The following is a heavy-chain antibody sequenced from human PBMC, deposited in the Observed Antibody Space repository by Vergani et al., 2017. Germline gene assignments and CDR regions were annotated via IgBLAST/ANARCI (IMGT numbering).Heavy chain of an antibody. J-gene: IGHJ6*03. V-gene: IGHV1-2*02. CDR1: GYTFTGYY. Sequence: QVQLVQSGAEVQKPGASVKVSCKASGYTFTGYYMHWVRQAPGQGLEWMGWINPNSGGTNYAQKFQGRVTMTRDTSISTAYMELSRLRSDDTAVYYCARFASSWYEYYYYMDVWGKGTTVTVSS. D-gene: IGHD6-13*01. CDR2: INPNSGGT. CDR3: ARFASSWYEYYYYMDV.